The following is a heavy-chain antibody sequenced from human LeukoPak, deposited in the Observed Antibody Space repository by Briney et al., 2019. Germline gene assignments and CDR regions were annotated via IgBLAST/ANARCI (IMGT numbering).Heavy chain of an antibody. CDR1: GASISSSY. CDR3: ARGYYDSRGFSNPFDS. Sequence: SETLSLSCTVSGASISSSYWSWLRQPPGKGLEWIAYIHTNGNTNSNPSLKSRVTVSVDASKNQFSLKLRSAAAADTALYYCARGYYDSRGFSNPFDSWGEGTLVTVSS. V-gene: IGHV4-4*08. CDR2: IHTNGNT. J-gene: IGHJ4*02. D-gene: IGHD3-22*01.